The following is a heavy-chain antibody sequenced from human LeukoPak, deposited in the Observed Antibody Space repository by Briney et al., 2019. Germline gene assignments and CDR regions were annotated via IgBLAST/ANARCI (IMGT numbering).Heavy chain of an antibody. CDR3: AKAYGSSSAFDH. V-gene: IGHV3-23*01. CDR1: GFTFSNYA. D-gene: IGHD3-22*01. Sequence: PGGSLRLSCAASGFTFSNYAMSWVRQAPGKGLEWVSSISSSADNTYHADSVKGRFTISRDNSKNTLYLQMSSLRAEDTALYYCAKAYGSSSAFDHWGQGTLVTVSS. J-gene: IGHJ4*02. CDR2: ISSSADNT.